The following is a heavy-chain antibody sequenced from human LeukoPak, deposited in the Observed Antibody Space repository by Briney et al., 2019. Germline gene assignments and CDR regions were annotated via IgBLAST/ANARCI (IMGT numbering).Heavy chain of an antibody. D-gene: IGHD2-15*01. Sequence: SETLSLTCTVSGGSINSGNYYWSWIRQPAGKGLEWIGRRYTNGSTNYNPSLKSRVSISVDTSKNQFSLKLTSVTAADTAVYYCARYLGYCSGGSCLQWAFDIWGQGTMVTVSS. CDR3: ARYLGYCSGGSCLQWAFDI. V-gene: IGHV4-61*02. CDR2: RYTNGST. J-gene: IGHJ3*02. CDR1: GGSINSGNYY.